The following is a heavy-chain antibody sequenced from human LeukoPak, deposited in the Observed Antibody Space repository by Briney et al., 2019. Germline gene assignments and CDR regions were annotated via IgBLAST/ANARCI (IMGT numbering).Heavy chain of an antibody. CDR3: ARDKLYGDYRRFDY. Sequence: GGSLRLSCAASGFTVSGNYMSWVRQAPGKGLEWVSVIYSGGSTYYADSVRGRFTISRDNSKSTVYLQMNSLRAEDTAVYCCARDKLYGDYRRFDYWGQGTLVTVSS. D-gene: IGHD4-17*01. J-gene: IGHJ4*02. CDR2: IYSGGST. V-gene: IGHV3-66*01. CDR1: GFTVSGNY.